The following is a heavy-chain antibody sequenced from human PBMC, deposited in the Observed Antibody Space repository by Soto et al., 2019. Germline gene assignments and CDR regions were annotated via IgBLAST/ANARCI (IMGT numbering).Heavy chain of an antibody. J-gene: IGHJ4*02. CDR3: AKDLPYCTNGVCRELYHFDY. D-gene: IGHD2-8*01. V-gene: IGHV3-30*18. CDR2: ISYDGSNK. Sequence: RGSLRLSCAASGFTFSSYGMHWVRQAPGKGLEWVAVISYDGSNKYYADSVKGRFTISRDNSKNTLYLQMNSLRAEDTAVYYCAKDLPYCTNGVCRELYHFDYWGQGTLVTDSS. CDR1: GFTFSSYG.